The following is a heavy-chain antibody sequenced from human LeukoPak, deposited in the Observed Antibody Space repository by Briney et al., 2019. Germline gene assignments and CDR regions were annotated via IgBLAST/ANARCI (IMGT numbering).Heavy chain of an antibody. CDR1: GFTFSSYE. CDR3: ARRAGAYSHPYDY. Sequence: GGSLRLSCAASGFTFSSYEMNWVRQAPGKGLEWVSYISSSGSTIYYADSVKGRFTISRDNAKNSLYLQMNSLRADDTAVYYCARRAGAYSHPYDYWGQGTLVTVSS. J-gene: IGHJ4*02. V-gene: IGHV3-48*03. D-gene: IGHD4/OR15-4a*01. CDR2: ISSSGSTI.